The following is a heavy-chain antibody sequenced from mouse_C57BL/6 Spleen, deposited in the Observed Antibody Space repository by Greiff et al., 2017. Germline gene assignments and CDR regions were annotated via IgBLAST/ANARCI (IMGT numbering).Heavy chain of an antibody. J-gene: IGHJ2*01. V-gene: IGHV5-6*01. CDR3: ARHDRYYGSYYFDY. CDR1: GFTFSSYG. Sequence: EVQGVESGGDLVKPGGSLKLSCAASGFTFSSYGMSWVRQTPDKRLAWVATISSGGSYTYYPDSVKGRFTISRDNAKNTLYLQMSSLKSEDTAMYYCARHDRYYGSYYFDYWGQGTTLTVSS. CDR2: ISSGGSYT. D-gene: IGHD2-1*01.